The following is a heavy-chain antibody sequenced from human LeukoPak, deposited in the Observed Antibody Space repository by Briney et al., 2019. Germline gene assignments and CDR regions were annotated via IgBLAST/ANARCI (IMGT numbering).Heavy chain of an antibody. CDR2: IYHSEST. J-gene: IGHJ4*02. V-gene: IGHV4-38-2*01. CDR1: GYSITSGYY. D-gene: IGHD4-11*01. CDR3: ARRYSNYFFDY. Sequence: SETLSLTCAVSGYSITSGYYWAWIRQPPGKGLEWIGNIYHSESTYYNPSLKSRVTISVDTSKNQFSLKLSSVTAADTAVYYCARRYSNYFFDYWGQGTLVTVSS.